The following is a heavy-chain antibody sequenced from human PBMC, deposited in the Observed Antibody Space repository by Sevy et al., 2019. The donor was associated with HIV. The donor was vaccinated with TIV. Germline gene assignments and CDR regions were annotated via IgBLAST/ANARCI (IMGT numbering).Heavy chain of an antibody. CDR1: GGSISSYY. D-gene: IGHD5-18*01. Sequence: SETLSLTCTVSGGSISSYYWSWIRQPPGKGLEWIGYIYYSGSTNYNPSLKSRVTISVDTSKNQFSLKLSSVTAADTAVYYYARTKIKGYSYGYDYYYYMDVWGKGTTVTVSS. V-gene: IGHV4-59*01. CDR3: ARTKIKGYSYGYDYYYYMDV. CDR2: IYYSGST. J-gene: IGHJ6*03.